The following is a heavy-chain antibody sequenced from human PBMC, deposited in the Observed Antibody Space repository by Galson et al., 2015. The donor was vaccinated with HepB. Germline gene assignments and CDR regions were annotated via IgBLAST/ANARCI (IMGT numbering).Heavy chain of an antibody. CDR1: GSSNNFYS. J-gene: IGHJ4*02. CDR2: CRSTTSGI. V-gene: IGHV3-48*02. CDR3: TRGGSPDAWCSDY. D-gene: IGHD2-8*01. Sequence: SLRLSCLAPGSSNNFYSMNWVRKAPGKGLGWVAFCRSTTSGIGYAASVKGRFTISRDKARNSLYLQMNSLRDEDSGVYYCTRGGSPDAWCSDYWGQGTLVTVSS.